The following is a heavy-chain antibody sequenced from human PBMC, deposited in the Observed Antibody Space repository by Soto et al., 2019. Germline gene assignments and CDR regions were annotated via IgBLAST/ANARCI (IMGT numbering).Heavy chain of an antibody. CDR2: IWYDGSEK. D-gene: IGHD2-15*01. V-gene: IGHV3-33*01. CDR1: GFTFRNHG. Sequence: QVQLVESGGGVVQPGRSLRLSCEGSGFTFRNHGMHWIRQSPGKGLEWLAVIWYDGSEKYYADSVKGRFTISRDNSKNTLYLQMNSLKVADTAIYYCARGSNNKVVDPWGQGTVVTVS. J-gene: IGHJ5*02. CDR3: ARGSNNKVVDP.